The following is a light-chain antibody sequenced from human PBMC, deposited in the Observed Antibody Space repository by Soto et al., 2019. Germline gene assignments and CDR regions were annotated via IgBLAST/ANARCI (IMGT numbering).Light chain of an antibody. CDR2: GAS. CDR3: QQYGRSPLMYT. Sequence: EIVLTQSPGTLSLSPGERATLSCRASQSVNSNFLAWYQQKPGQAPRLLIYGASTRAAGVPDRFSGSGSGTELTLTITRLEPEDFAVYYCQQYGRSPLMYTFGQGTKLGVK. V-gene: IGKV3-20*01. J-gene: IGKJ2*01. CDR1: QSVNSNF.